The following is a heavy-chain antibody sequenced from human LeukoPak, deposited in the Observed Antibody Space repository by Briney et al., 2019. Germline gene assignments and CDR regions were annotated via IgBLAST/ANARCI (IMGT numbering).Heavy chain of an antibody. CDR2: IKSKTSGGTT. V-gene: IGHV3-15*01. J-gene: IGHJ3*02. CDR1: RFTFSNAW. CDR3: TTEGYTYGYHSFDI. D-gene: IGHD5-18*01. Sequence: PGGSLRLSCAASRFTFSNAWMSWVRQAPGKGLERVGRIKSKTSGGTTDHAAPVKGRFAISREDSKNTLYLQMNSLKTEDAAVYYCTTEGYTYGYHSFDIWGQGTMVTVSS.